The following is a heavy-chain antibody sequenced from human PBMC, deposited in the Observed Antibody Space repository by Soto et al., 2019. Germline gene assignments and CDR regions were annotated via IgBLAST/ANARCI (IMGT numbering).Heavy chain of an antibody. Sequence: ASVKVSCKASGYTFTSYYMHWVRQAPGQGLEWMGIINPSGGSTSYAQKFQGRVTMTRDTSTSTVYMELSSLRSEDTAVYYCARAGQHYGPGSYYSFDYWGQGTLVTVSS. J-gene: IGHJ4*02. D-gene: IGHD3-10*01. CDR3: ARAGQHYGPGSYYSFDY. CDR2: INPSGGST. V-gene: IGHV1-46*01. CDR1: GYTFTSYY.